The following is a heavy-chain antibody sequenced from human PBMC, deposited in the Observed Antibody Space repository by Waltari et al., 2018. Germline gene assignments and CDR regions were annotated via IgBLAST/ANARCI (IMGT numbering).Heavy chain of an antibody. D-gene: IGHD3-10*01. V-gene: IGHV3-15*01. J-gene: IGHJ3*02. CDR2: IKSKTDGGTT. CDR3: TNCDGAGNI. Sequence: VQLVESGGGLVKPGGALSLSCAASGSNFGNSRLSWVRQAQGKGLEWVGRIKSKTDGGTTDYAAPVKGRFTISRDDSKNTLYLQMNSLKTEDTAVYYCTNCDGAGNIWGQGTMVTVSS. CDR1: GSNFGNSR.